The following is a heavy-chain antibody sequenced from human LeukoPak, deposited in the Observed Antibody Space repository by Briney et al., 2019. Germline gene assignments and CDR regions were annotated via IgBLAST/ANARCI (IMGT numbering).Heavy chain of an antibody. Sequence: SETLSLTCTVSGDSISSYYWSWIRQPPGKGLEWVGFIYYSRSTNYNPSLKSRVTISVDTSKNQFSLKLSSVTAADTAVYFCARADYYYGSGGFDYWGQGTLVTVSS. V-gene: IGHV4-59*12. CDR2: IYYSRST. J-gene: IGHJ4*02. CDR3: ARADYYYGSGGFDY. D-gene: IGHD3-10*01. CDR1: GDSISSYY.